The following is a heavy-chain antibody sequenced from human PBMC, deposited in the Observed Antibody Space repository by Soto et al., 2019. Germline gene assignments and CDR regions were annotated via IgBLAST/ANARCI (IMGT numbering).Heavy chain of an antibody. CDR2: IYYSGST. Sequence: PSETLSLTCTVSGGSISSSSYYWGWIRQPPGKGLEWIGSIYYSGSTYYNPSLKSRVTISVDTSKNQFSLKLSSVTAADTAVYYCARDRAVLDSYGPLYVWGQGTTVTVSS. V-gene: IGHV4-39*02. CDR1: GGSISSSSYY. J-gene: IGHJ6*02. CDR3: ARDRAVLDSYGPLYV. D-gene: IGHD5-18*01.